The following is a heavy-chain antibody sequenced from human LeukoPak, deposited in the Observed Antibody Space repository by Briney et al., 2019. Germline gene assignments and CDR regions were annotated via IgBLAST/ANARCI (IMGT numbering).Heavy chain of an antibody. CDR1: GFTFSSYA. Sequence: QPGGSLRLSCAASGFTFSSYAMSWVRQAPGKGLEWVSAIGSSGGSTYYADSVKGRFTISRDNSKNTLYLQMNSLRAEDAAVYYCAKDNAVRPMGGFDYWGQGTLVTVSS. D-gene: IGHD3-10*01. J-gene: IGHJ4*02. CDR2: IGSSGGST. CDR3: AKDNAVRPMGGFDY. V-gene: IGHV3-23*01.